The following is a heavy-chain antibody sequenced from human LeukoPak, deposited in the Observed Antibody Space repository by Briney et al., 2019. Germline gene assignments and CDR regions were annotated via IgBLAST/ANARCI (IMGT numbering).Heavy chain of an antibody. CDR3: AKGPEYSSSWYFDY. CDR2: ISSSGDTI. V-gene: IGHV3-11*01. D-gene: IGHD6-13*01. J-gene: IGHJ4*02. Sequence: GGSLRLSCAASGFTFSDYYMSWIRQTPGKGLEWVSYISSSGDTIYYADSVKGRFTISRDNSKNTLYLQMNSLRAEDTAVYYCAKGPEYSSSWYFDYWGQGTLVTVSS. CDR1: GFTFSDYY.